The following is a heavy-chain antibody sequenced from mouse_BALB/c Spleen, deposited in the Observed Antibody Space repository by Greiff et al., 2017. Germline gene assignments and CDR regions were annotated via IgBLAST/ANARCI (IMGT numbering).Heavy chain of an antibody. D-gene: IGHD1-1*01. CDR3: AVYGSSYGAWFAY. J-gene: IGHJ3*01. CDR1: GYTFTSYT. Sequence: VQLQQSAAELARPGASVKMSCKASGYTFTSYTMHWVKQRPGQGLEWIGYINPSSGYTEYNQKFKDKTTLTADKSSSTAYMQLSSLTSEDSAVYYCAVYGSSYGAWFAYWGQGTLVTVSA. CDR2: INPSSGYT. V-gene: IGHV1-4*02.